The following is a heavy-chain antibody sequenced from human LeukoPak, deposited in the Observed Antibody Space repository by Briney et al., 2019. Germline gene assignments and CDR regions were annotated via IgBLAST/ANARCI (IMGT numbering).Heavy chain of an antibody. D-gene: IGHD5-12*01. V-gene: IGHV3-21*06. J-gene: IGHJ4*02. Sequence: GGSLRLSCAASGFTFSSYNMNWVRQAPGKGPEWVSSITSSSTYIYYADSVKGRFTISRDNAKNSLYLQMDSLRVEDTAVYYCARTYSGTFDYWGQGTLVTVSS. CDR3: ARTYSGTFDY. CDR1: GFTFSSYN. CDR2: ITSSSTYI.